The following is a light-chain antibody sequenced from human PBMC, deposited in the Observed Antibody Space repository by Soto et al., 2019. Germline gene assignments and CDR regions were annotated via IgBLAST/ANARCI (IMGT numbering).Light chain of an antibody. CDR2: GAF. CDR3: QQYSTSPWT. J-gene: IGKJ1*01. Sequence: EIVLTQSPGTLSLSPGERATLSCRASQSISSNYLAWYQQKPGQAPRLLIYGAFSRAVGIPDNFSGSGSGTDFTLTIYRLEPEDFAVYYCQQYSTSPWTFGQGTKVEIK. V-gene: IGKV3-20*01. CDR1: QSISSNY.